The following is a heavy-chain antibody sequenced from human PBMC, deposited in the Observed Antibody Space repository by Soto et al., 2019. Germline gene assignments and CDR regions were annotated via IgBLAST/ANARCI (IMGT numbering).Heavy chain of an antibody. V-gene: IGHV1-18*01. D-gene: IGHD3-22*01. CDR1: GYTFTSYG. Sequence: ASVKVSCKASGYTFTSYGISWVRQAPGQGLEWMGWISAYNGNTNYAQKLQGRVTMTTDTSTSTAYMELRSLRSDDTAVYYCARDLQYYYDSSGYRNPKSYYGMDVWGQGTTVTSP. J-gene: IGHJ6*02. CDR2: ISAYNGNT. CDR3: ARDLQYYYDSSGYRNPKSYYGMDV.